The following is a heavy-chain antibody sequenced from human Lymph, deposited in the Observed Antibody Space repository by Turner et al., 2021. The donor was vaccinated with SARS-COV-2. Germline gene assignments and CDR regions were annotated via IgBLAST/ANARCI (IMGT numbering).Heavy chain of an antibody. CDR3: ANVGSYFFDY. Sequence: EVQLLESGGGLVPPGVFLRLSCAASGFTFSNSAMSWVRQAPGKGLEWVSVISSSGGSTYYAASVKGRFTISRDNSKNTLFLQMNSLGAGDTDLYYCANVGSYFFDYWGQGTLVTVSS. J-gene: IGHJ4*02. CDR2: ISSSGGST. D-gene: IGHD3-10*01. CDR1: GFTFSNSA. V-gene: IGHV3-23*01.